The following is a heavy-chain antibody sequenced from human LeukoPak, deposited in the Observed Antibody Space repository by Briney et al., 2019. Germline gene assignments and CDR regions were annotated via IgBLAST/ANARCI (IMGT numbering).Heavy chain of an antibody. V-gene: IGHV5-51*01. J-gene: IGHJ5*02. CDR1: GYSFPTFW. Sequence: PGESLKISCKASGYSFPTFWIGWVRQMPGKGLEWMGIIYPGDSDTRYSPSFQGQVTISADKSISTAYLQWSSLKASDTAMYYCARRGSSRLFDPWGQGTLVTVSS. D-gene: IGHD2-2*01. CDR2: IYPGDSDT. CDR3: ARRGSSRLFDP.